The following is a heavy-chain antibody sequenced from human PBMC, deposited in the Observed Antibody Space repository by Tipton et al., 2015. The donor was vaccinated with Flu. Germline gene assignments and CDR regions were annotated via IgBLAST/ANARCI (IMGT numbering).Heavy chain of an antibody. CDR1: GGSISGYY. V-gene: IGHV4-59*01. CDR2: VYYTGST. J-gene: IGHJ4*02. D-gene: IGHD2-21*01. CDR3: ARGPPGPSIRAYYFDI. Sequence: TLSLTCTVSGGSISGYYWNWIRQFPGKGLEWIGFVYYTGSTNYKSSLKSRVTISTDTSTNQVSLKMNSVIAADTAVYYCARGPPGPSIRAYYFDIWGQGALVTVSS.